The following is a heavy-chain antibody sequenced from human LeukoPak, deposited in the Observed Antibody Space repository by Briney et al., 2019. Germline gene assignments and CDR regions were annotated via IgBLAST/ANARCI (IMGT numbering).Heavy chain of an antibody. CDR3: ARGGGSSTADAFDI. D-gene: IGHD2-2*01. CDR2: MNPNSGNT. Sequence: ASVKVSCKASGYTFTSYDINWVRQATGQGLEWMGWMNPNSGNTGYAQKCQCRVTITRNTSISTAYIELGSQRAEDTAVYYCARGGGSSTADAFDIWGQGTMVTVSS. J-gene: IGHJ3*02. V-gene: IGHV1-8*03. CDR1: GYTFTSYD.